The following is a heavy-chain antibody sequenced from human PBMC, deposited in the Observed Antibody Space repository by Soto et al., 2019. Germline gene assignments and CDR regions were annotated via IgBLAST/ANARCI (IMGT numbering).Heavy chain of an antibody. Sequence: SVKVSCKASGGTFSSYAISWVRQAPGQGLEWMGGIIPIFGTANYAQKFQGRVTITADESTSTAYMELSSLRSEDTAVYYCARVAGIVLVPAASPHYSYGMDVWGQGTTATVSS. J-gene: IGHJ6*02. D-gene: IGHD2-2*01. CDR1: GGTFSSYA. V-gene: IGHV1-69*13. CDR3: ARVAGIVLVPAASPHYSYGMDV. CDR2: IIPIFGTA.